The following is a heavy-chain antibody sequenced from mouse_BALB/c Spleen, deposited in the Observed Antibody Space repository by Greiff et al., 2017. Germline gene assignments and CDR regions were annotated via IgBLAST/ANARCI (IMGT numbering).Heavy chain of an antibody. CDR1: GYAFTNYL. CDR2: INPGSGGT. Sequence: QVQLQQSGAELVRPGTSVKVSCKASGYAFTNYLIEWVKQRPGQGLEWIGVINPGSGGTKYNEKFKGKATLTADKSSSTAYMQLSSLTSDDSAVYFCARYYGYYYYAMDYWGQGTAVTVSA. V-gene: IGHV1-54*01. D-gene: IGHD1-2*01. CDR3: ARYYGYYYYAMDY. J-gene: IGHJ4*01.